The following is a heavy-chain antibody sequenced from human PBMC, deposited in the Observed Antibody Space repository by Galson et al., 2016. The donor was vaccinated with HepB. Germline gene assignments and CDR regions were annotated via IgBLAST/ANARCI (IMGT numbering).Heavy chain of an antibody. J-gene: IGHJ1*01. CDR2: ISDSSGYK. CDR1: GFTLSSYT. V-gene: IGHV3-21*01. CDR3: AREGLDTAMVYFDL. D-gene: IGHD5-18*01. Sequence: SLRLSCAASGFTLSSYTMHWVRQSPGKGLEWVSSISDSSGYKSYPESLRGRFTVSRDNAKNSLYLQVTSLRAEDTAVYYCAREGLDTAMVYFDLWGQGTLVTVSS.